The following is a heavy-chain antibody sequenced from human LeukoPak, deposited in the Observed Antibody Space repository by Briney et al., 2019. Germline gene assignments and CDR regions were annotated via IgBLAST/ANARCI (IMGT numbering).Heavy chain of an antibody. D-gene: IGHD3-3*01. Sequence: PSETLSLTCTVSGGSVSSGSYYWSWIRQPPEKGLEWIGYIYYSGSTNYNPSLKSRVTISVDTSKNQFSLKLSSVTAADTAVYYCARQDFWSGYQDYWGQGTLVTVSS. J-gene: IGHJ4*02. CDR1: GGSVSSGSYY. CDR2: IYYSGST. CDR3: ARQDFWSGYQDY. V-gene: IGHV4-61*01.